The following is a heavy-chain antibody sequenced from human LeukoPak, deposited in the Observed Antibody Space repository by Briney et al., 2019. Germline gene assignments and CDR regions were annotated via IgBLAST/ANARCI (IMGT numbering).Heavy chain of an antibody. Sequence: GGSLRLSCAASGFTFSSYAMHWVRQAPGKGLEWVAVIWSDGSNKYYADSVKGRFTISRDDSKNTLYLQMNSLRAEDTAVYYCAKDGILATIGSYLDYWGQGTLVTVSS. V-gene: IGHV3-33*06. CDR3: AKDGILATIGSYLDY. CDR2: IWSDGSNK. CDR1: GFTFSSYA. D-gene: IGHD5-12*01. J-gene: IGHJ4*02.